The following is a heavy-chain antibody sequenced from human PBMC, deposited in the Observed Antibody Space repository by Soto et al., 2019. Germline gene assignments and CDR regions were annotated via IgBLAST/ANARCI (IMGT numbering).Heavy chain of an antibody. CDR3: AKAAGYCSSTSCYTVDY. D-gene: IGHD2-2*02. CDR2: ISYDGSNK. V-gene: IGHV3-30*18. J-gene: IGHJ4*02. CDR1: GFTFSSYG. Sequence: QVQLVESGGGVVQPGRSLRLSCAASGFTFSSYGMHWVRQAPGKGLEWVAVISYDGSNKYYADSVKGRFTISRDNSKNTLYLQMNSLRAEDTAVYYCAKAAGYCSSTSCYTVDYWGQGTLVTVSS.